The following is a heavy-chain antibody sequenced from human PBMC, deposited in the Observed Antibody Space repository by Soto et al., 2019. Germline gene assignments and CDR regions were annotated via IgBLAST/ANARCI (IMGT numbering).Heavy chain of an antibody. Sequence: HVQLQESGPGLVQPSGTLSLTCAVSGGSISSSNWWSWVRQPPGKGLEWIGEIYHSGSTNYNPSLKSRVTISVDKSKNQFSLKLSSVTAADTAVYYGAREGGQGTVKWTLDYWGQGTLVTVSS. CDR2: IYHSGST. D-gene: IGHD1-26*01. CDR3: AREGGQGTVKWTLDY. J-gene: IGHJ4*02. V-gene: IGHV4-4*02. CDR1: GGSISSSNW.